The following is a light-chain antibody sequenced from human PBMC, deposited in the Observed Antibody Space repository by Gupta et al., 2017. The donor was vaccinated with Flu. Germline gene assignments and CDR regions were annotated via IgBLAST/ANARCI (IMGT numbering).Light chain of an antibody. V-gene: IGLV6-57*01. CDR2: EDN. CDR3: QSYDSINRDVV. J-gene: IGLJ2*01. Sequence: NFMLTQPHSVSESPWKTVTISCTRPRGSIATTYVQWYQQRPGSSPTTVIYEDNQRLSGVPDRFSGSIDRSSNSASLTISGLKTEDEADYYCQSYDSINRDVVVGGWTKLTVL. CDR1: RGSIATTY.